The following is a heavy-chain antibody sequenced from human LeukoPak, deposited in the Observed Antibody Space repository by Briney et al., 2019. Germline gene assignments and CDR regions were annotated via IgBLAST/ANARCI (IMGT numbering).Heavy chain of an antibody. V-gene: IGHV4-30-4*01. J-gene: IGHJ3*02. CDR2: IYYSGST. D-gene: IGHD3-10*01. CDR1: GGSISSGDYY. Sequence: RTSETLSLTCTVSGGSISSGDYYWSWIRQPPGKGLEWIGYIYYSGSTYYNPSLKSRVTISVDTSKNQFSLKLSSVTAADAAVYYCARPPGPSGPYAFDIWGQGTMVTVSS. CDR3: ARPPGPSGPYAFDI.